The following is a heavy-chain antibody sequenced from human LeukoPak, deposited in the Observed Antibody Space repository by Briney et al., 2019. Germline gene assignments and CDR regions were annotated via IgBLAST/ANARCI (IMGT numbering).Heavy chain of an antibody. Sequence: PSETLSLTCAVYGGSFSGYYWSWIRQPPGKGLEWIGSIYYSGSTYYNPSLKSRVTISVDTSKNQFSLKLSSVTAADTAVYYCARHPGYFDWLLNGSFDYWGQGTLVTVSS. CDR3: ARHPGYFDWLLNGSFDY. V-gene: IGHV4-34*01. J-gene: IGHJ4*02. CDR2: IYYSGST. D-gene: IGHD3-9*01. CDR1: GGSFSGYY.